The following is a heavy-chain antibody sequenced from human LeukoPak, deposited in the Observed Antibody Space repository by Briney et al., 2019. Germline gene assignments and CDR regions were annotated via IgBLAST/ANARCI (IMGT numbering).Heavy chain of an antibody. CDR3: AKTHCGGSCDKFDS. D-gene: IGHD2-21*01. V-gene: IGHV4-4*07. CDR1: GASISTYF. CDR2: VYASATT. Sequence: PSETLSLTCTVSGASISTYFWSWIRQPAGKRMEWIGRVYASATTYYNPSLRSRVTLSIDTPKNQFSLSLNSVTAADTAVYYCAKTHCGGSCDKFDSWGQGILVTVSS. J-gene: IGHJ5*01.